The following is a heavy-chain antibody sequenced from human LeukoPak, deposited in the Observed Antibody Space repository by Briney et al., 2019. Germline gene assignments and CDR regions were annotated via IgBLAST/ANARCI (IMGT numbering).Heavy chain of an antibody. J-gene: IGHJ3*02. CDR3: AKDRIRFGELPDAFDI. D-gene: IGHD3-10*01. CDR1: GFTLGTHA. CDR2: ISGSGDST. Sequence: GGSLRLSCAASGFTLGTHAMNWVRQAPGKGLECVSTISGSGDSTYYTDSVRGRFTISRDSSKNTLYLQMNSLRAEDTAVYYCAKDRIRFGELPDAFDIWGQGTMVTVSS. V-gene: IGHV3-23*01.